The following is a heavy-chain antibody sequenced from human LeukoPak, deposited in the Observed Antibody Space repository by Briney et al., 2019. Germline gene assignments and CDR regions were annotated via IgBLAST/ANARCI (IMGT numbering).Heavy chain of an antibody. CDR2: IYYSGST. V-gene: IGHV4-59*01. CDR1: GGSISSYY. Sequence: PSETLSLTCTVSGGSISSYYWSWIRQPPGKGLEWIGYIYYSGSTNYNPSLKSRVTISVDTSKNQFSLKLSSVTAADTAVYYCARDRGSGYGYWGQGTLVTVSS. J-gene: IGHJ4*02. D-gene: IGHD3-22*01. CDR3: ARDRGSGYGY.